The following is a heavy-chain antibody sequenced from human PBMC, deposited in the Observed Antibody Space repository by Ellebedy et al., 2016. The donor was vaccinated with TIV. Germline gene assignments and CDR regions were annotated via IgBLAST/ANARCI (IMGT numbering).Heavy chain of an antibody. Sequence: PGGSLRLSCAASGFTFSSYWMSWVRQAPGKGLEWVAMIKGDGSEKYYVDSVKGRFTISRDNAKNSRYLQMNSLRAEDTAVYYCARRVAGKASFDYWGQGTLVTVSS. CDR2: IKGDGSEK. J-gene: IGHJ4*02. CDR1: GFTFSSYW. V-gene: IGHV3-7*03. D-gene: IGHD6-19*01. CDR3: ARRVAGKASFDY.